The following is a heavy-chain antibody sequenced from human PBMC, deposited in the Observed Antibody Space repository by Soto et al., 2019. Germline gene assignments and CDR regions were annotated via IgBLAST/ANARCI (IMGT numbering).Heavy chain of an antibody. Sequence: PGGSLRLSCAASGFNFNNYAMTWVRQAPGKGLEWVSGITGNAGDTYYAASVKGRFTISRDNFKKTLYLQINSLRAEDTAVYYCAKGQWFDWNGGWFDTWGPGTLVTAPQ. CDR3: AKGQWFDWNGGWFDT. CDR2: ITGNAGDT. CDR1: GFNFNNYA. D-gene: IGHD1-1*01. V-gene: IGHV3-23*01. J-gene: IGHJ5*02.